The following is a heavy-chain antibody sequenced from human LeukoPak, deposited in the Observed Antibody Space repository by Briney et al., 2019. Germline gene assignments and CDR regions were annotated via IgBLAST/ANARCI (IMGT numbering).Heavy chain of an antibody. V-gene: IGHV3-48*03. Sequence: GGSLRLSCAASGFTLSSYHMNWVRQAPGKGLEWVSYISISGDNIYYADSVKGRFTISRDNAKSSLYLQMNSLRAEDTAVYYCASDGAYAMAVWGQGTTVTVSS. J-gene: IGHJ6*02. D-gene: IGHD1-26*01. CDR1: GFTLSSYH. CDR2: ISISGDNI. CDR3: ASDGAYAMAV.